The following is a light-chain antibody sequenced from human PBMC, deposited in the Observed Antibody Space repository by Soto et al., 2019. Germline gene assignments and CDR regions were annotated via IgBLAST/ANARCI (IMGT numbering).Light chain of an antibody. CDR2: GAS. CDR1: QSVSNDF. Sequence: EIVLTQSPGILSLSPGERATLSCRASQSVSNDFLAWYQQKPGQAPRIIIFGASGRATGIPDRFSGSGSGTDFTLTISRLEPEDFAVYYCQQYGSLSWTFGQGTKVDIK. CDR3: QQYGSLSWT. V-gene: IGKV3-20*01. J-gene: IGKJ1*01.